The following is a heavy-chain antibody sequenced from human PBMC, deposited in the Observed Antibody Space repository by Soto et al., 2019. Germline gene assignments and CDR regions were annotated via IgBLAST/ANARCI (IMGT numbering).Heavy chain of an antibody. Sequence: GGSLRLSCAASGFTFSSYAMTWVRQAPGKGLEWVSIITGSGGTTNYAESVQGRFTISRDNSKNTLYLRMNSLRAEDTAVYYCAKTQGFFDFWGQGTLVTVSS. V-gene: IGHV3-23*01. CDR2: ITGSGGTT. J-gene: IGHJ4*02. CDR3: AKTQGFFDF. CDR1: GFTFSSYA.